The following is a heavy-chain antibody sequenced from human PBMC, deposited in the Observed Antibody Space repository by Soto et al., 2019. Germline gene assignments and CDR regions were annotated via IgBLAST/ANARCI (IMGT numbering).Heavy chain of an antibody. Sequence: GGSLRLSCAASGFTFSIYGMHWVRQAPGKGLEWVAVIWYDGGNKYYADSVKGRFTISRDNSKNTLYLQMNSLRAEDAAVYYCARDGGENSNHLLYFDYWGQGTLVTVSS. D-gene: IGHD4-4*01. V-gene: IGHV3-33*01. CDR2: IWYDGGNK. CDR3: ARDGGENSNHLLYFDY. J-gene: IGHJ4*02. CDR1: GFTFSIYG.